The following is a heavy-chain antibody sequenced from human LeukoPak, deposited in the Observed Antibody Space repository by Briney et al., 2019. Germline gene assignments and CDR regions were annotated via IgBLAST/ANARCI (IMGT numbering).Heavy chain of an antibody. CDR2: INTNRGGT. D-gene: IGHD4-17*01. J-gene: IGHJ4*02. CDR3: AREWAGRDYGDSPMMDC. V-gene: IGHV1-2*06. CDR1: GYTFTGHL. Sequence: EASVKVSCKASGYTFTGHLMHWVRQAPEQGLEWMGRINTNRGGTNYAQKFQDRVTMTRDTSISTAYMELSSLRSDDTAVYYCAREWAGRDYGDSPMMDCWGQGSLVSVSS.